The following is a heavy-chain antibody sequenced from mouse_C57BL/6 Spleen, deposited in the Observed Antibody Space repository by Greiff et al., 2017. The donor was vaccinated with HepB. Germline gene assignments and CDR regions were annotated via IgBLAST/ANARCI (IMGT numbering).Heavy chain of an antibody. CDR2: ISDGGSYT. CDR3: ARDDYDYYYAMDY. Sequence: EVKLVESGGGLVKPGGSLKLSCAASGFTFSSYAMSWVRQTPEKRLAWVATISDGGSYTYYPDNVKGRFTISRDNAKNNLYLQMSHLKSEDTAMYYCARDDYDYYYAMDYWGQGTSVTVSS. D-gene: IGHD2-4*01. V-gene: IGHV5-4*01. CDR1: GFTFSSYA. J-gene: IGHJ4*01.